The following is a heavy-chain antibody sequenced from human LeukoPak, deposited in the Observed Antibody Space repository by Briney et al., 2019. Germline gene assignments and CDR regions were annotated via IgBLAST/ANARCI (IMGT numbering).Heavy chain of an antibody. CDR3: AGQRIRGVAPLGF. D-gene: IGHD3-3*01. J-gene: IGHJ4*02. CDR2: INPVSGDT. Sequence: ASVKVSCKASGYTFTDYYIQWVRQAPGHAPEWMGWINPVSGDTKFAQKFEGWVTLTRDTSISTAYMELNGLTSGDTAVYFCAGQRIRGVAPLGFWGQGTLVTVSS. CDR1: GYTFTDYY. V-gene: IGHV1-2*04.